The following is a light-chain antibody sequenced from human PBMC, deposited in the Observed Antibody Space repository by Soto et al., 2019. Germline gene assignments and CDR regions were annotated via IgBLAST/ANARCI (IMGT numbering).Light chain of an antibody. CDR1: TGAVTSGHY. J-gene: IGLJ2*01. CDR3: LLSYSGARPVV. CDR2: DTS. Sequence: QAVVTQEPSLTVSPGGTVTLTCGSSTGAVTSGHYPYWFQQKPGQAPRTLIYDTSNKHSWTPARFSGSLLGGKAALTLSGAQPEDEAEYYCLLSYSGARPVVFGGGKKVTV. V-gene: IGLV7-46*01.